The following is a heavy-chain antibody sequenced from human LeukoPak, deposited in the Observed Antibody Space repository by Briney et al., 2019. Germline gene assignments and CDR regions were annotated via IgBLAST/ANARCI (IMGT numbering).Heavy chain of an antibody. J-gene: IGHJ4*02. CDR2: IYHSGST. Sequence: SETLSLTCTVSGGSMSSYYWSWIRQSPGKGLEWIGSIYHSGSTYYNPSLKSRVTISVDTSKNQFSLKLSSVTAADTAVYYCASLYSSGWYNVNWGQGTLVTVSS. V-gene: IGHV4-59*08. D-gene: IGHD6-19*01. CDR3: ASLYSSGWYNVN. CDR1: GGSMSSYY.